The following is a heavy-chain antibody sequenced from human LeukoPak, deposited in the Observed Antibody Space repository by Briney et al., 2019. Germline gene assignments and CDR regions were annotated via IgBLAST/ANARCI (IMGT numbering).Heavy chain of an antibody. J-gene: IGHJ4*02. V-gene: IGHV4-39*07. CDR1: GGSISSSSYY. D-gene: IGHD6-19*01. CDR3: ARGYSSGWYGGFDY. Sequence: SSETLSLTCTVSGGSISSSSYYWGWIRQPPGKGLEWIGSIYYSGSTYYNPSLKSRVTISVDTSKNQFSLKLSSVTAADTAVYYCARGYSSGWYGGFDYWGQGTLVTVSS. CDR2: IYYSGST.